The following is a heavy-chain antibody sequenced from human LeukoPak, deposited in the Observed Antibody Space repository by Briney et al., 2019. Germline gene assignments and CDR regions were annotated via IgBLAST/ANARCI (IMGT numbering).Heavy chain of an antibody. CDR2: INPSGGST. J-gene: IGHJ1*01. V-gene: IGHV1-46*01. CDR1: GYTFTSYY. D-gene: IGHD4-23*01. CDR3: ARVGLTVVSASYFQH. Sequence: GASVKVSCKASGYTFTSYYMHWVRQAPGQGLEWMGIINPSGGSTSYAQKFQGRVTMTRDMSTSTVYMELSSPRSEDTAVYYCARVGLTVVSASYFQHWGQGTLVTVSS.